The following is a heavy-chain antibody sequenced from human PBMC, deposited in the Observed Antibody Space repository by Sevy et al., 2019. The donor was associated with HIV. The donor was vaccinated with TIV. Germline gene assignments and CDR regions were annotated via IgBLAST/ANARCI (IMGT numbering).Heavy chain of an antibody. CDR3: VRDGWNY. D-gene: IGHD2-15*01. V-gene: IGHV3-21*01. CDR2: MTSSGSYI. Sequence: GSLRRSCAASGFTFSTSTMNWVRQAPGKGLEWVSLMTSSGSYILYADSVKGRFTISRDNAKNSVFLQMNSLRVEETAVYYCVRDGWNYWGQGTLVTVSS. J-gene: IGHJ4*02. CDR1: GFTFSTST.